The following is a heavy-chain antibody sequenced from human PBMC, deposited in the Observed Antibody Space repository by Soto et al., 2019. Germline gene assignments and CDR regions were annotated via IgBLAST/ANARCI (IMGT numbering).Heavy chain of an antibody. D-gene: IGHD7-27*01. CDR2: ISGFGGNT. CDR1: GFTFRSHA. J-gene: IGHJ4*02. CDR3: ATGAGWGSYDY. Sequence: SLRLSCAASGFTFRSHAMTWVRQAPGKGLQWVSGISGFGGNTSYADSVKGRFTISRDNSRNALYLQMNSLRAEDTAVYYCATGAGWGSYDYWGQGTLVTVSS. V-gene: IGHV3-23*01.